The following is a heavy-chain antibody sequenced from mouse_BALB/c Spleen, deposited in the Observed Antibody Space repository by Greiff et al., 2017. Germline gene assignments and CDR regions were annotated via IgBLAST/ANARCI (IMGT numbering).Heavy chain of an antibody. Sequence: EVKLMESGGGLVKPGGSLKLSCAASGFAFSSYDMSWVRQTPEKRLEWVAYISSGGGSTYYPDTVKGRFTISRDNAKNTLYLQMSSLKSEDTAMYYCARQGGYDGWFAYWGQGTLVTVSA. CDR3: ARQGGYDGWFAY. D-gene: IGHD2-2*01. CDR1: GFAFSSYD. CDR2: ISSGGGST. V-gene: IGHV5-12-1*01. J-gene: IGHJ3*01.